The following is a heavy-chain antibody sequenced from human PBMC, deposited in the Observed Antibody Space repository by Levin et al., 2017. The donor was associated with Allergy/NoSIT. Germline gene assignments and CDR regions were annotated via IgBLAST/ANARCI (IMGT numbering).Heavy chain of an antibody. CDR1: GFNFTNLW. Sequence: GESLKISCKGSGFNFTNLWIGWVRQMPGKGLEWLGIIYPDDSDTRYSPSFQGQVIMSVDKSISTAYLQWSSLKSSGSAIYYCARQICRDGRCDVSDAFHIWGHGTMVTVSS. D-gene: IGHD2-8*01. V-gene: IGHV5-51*01. CDR3: ARQICRDGRCDVSDAFHI. CDR2: IYPDDSDT. J-gene: IGHJ3*02.